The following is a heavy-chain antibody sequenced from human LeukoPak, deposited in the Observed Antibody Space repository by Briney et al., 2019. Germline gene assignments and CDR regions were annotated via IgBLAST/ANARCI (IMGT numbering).Heavy chain of an antibody. CDR1: GFTFSSYS. V-gene: IGHV3-21*01. CDR2: ISSSSSYI. Sequence: GGSLRLSCAASGFTFSSYSMNWVRQSPGKGLEWVSSISSSSSYIYYADSVKGRFTISRDNAKNSLYLQMNSLRAEDTAVYYCARGWELGISYWGQGTLVTVSS. D-gene: IGHD7-27*01. CDR3: ARGWELGISY. J-gene: IGHJ4*02.